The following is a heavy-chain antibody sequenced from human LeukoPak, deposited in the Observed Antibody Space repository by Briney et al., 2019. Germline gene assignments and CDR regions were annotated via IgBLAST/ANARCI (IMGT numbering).Heavy chain of an antibody. V-gene: IGHV4-4*07. D-gene: IGHD3-16*01. CDR3: ARVGELGEPDAFDI. CDR2: IYTSGST. J-gene: IGHJ3*02. Sequence: PSETLSLTCTVSGGSISSYYWSWIRQPAGKGLEWIGRIYTSGSTNYNPSLKSRVTMSVDTSKNQFSLKLSSVTAADTAVYYCARVGELGEPDAFDIWGQGTMVTVSS. CDR1: GGSISSYY.